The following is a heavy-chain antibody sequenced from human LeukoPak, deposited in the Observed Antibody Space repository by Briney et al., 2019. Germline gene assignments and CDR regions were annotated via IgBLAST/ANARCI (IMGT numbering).Heavy chain of an antibody. J-gene: IGHJ4*02. CDR2: IYSGGST. Sequence: PGGSLRLSCAASGFSVSSNYMSWVRQAPGKGLEWASVIYSGGSTFYADSVKGRFTISRDSSKNTLFLQLDSLRAEDTAIYYCARRYSTNWGMVDWGQGTLVTVSS. V-gene: IGHV3-53*01. CDR3: ARRYSTNWGMVD. CDR1: GFSVSSNY. D-gene: IGHD7-27*01.